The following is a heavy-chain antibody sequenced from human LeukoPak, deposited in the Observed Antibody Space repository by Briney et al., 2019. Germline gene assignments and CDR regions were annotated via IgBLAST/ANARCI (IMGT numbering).Heavy chain of an antibody. CDR1: GFAFSRYG. V-gene: IGHV3-33*03. J-gene: IGHJ4*02. D-gene: IGHD3-10*01. CDR2: IWYDGSNK. CDR3: AKGYYYGSGRPNFDY. Sequence: GGSLRLSCAASGFAFSRYGMHWVRQAPGKGLEWVAVIWYDGSNKYYADSVKGRFTISRDNSKNTLYLQMNSLRAEDTAVYYCAKGYYYGSGRPNFDYWGQGTLDTVSS.